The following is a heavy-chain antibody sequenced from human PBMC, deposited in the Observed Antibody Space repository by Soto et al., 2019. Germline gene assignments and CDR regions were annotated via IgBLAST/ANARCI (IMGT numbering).Heavy chain of an antibody. V-gene: IGHV4-4*02. J-gene: IGHJ4*02. CDR3: XXXXXXXXXWXVY. Sequence: QVHLRESGPGLVKPSGTLSLTCAVSGGSVSXTQWWTXVRQSPGKGLEWLGHIYHVGSTKYNPSLXXXXXXXXXXXXXXXXXXXXXXXXXXXXXXXXXXXXXXXXXWXVYWGPGTLVTVSS. CDR1: GGSVSXTQW. CDR2: IYHVGST.